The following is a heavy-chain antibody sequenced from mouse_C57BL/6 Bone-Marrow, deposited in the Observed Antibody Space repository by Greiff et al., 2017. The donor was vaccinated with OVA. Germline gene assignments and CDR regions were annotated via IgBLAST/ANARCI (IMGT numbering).Heavy chain of an antibody. Sequence: QVQLQQSGAELVRPGTSVKVSCTASGSAFPTYLLEWVKQRPGQGLEWIGVINPGSGGTNYNEKFKGKATLTADKSSSTAYMQLSSLTSEDSAVYFCARYGYYFDYWGQGTTLTVSS. CDR1: GSAFPTYL. CDR2: INPGSGGT. J-gene: IGHJ2*01. CDR3: ARYGYYFDY. D-gene: IGHD2-2*01. V-gene: IGHV1-54*01.